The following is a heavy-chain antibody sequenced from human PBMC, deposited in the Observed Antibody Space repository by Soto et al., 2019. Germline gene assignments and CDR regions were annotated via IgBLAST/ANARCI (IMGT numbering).Heavy chain of an antibody. CDR3: AKETYSGPPDY. CDR2: ISYDGSNK. Sequence: QVQLVESGGGVVQPGRSLRLSCAASGFTFSSYGMHWVRQAPGKGLEWVAVISYDGSNKYYADSVKGRFTISRDNSKNPLYLPMHSLRAEDTAVYYCAKETYSGPPDYWGQGPLVTVSS. V-gene: IGHV3-30*18. J-gene: IGHJ4*02. CDR1: GFTFSSYG. D-gene: IGHD2-15*01.